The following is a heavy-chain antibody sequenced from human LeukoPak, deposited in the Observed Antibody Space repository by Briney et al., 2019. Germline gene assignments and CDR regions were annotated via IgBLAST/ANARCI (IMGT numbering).Heavy chain of an antibody. CDR2: IYTSGST. D-gene: IGHD6-19*01. CDR3: ARVIAVAGSNWFDP. V-gene: IGHV4-61*02. J-gene: IGHJ5*02. Sequence: PSQTLSLTCTVSGGSISSDSYYWSWIRQPAGKGLEWIGRIYTSGSTNYNPSLKSRVTISVDTSKNQFSLKLSSVTAADTAVYYCARVIAVAGSNWFDPWGQGTLVTVSS. CDR1: GGSISSDSYY.